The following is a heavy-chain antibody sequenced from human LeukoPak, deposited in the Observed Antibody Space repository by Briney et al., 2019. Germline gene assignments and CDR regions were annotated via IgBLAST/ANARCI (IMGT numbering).Heavy chain of an antibody. CDR2: ISAYNGNT. CDR3: ARTYGSGSSQPFDY. V-gene: IGHV1-18*01. CDR1: GYTFTSFG. J-gene: IGHJ4*02. D-gene: IGHD3-10*01. Sequence: ASVKVSCKASGYTFTSFGISWVRQAPGQGLEWMVWISAYNGNTNYAQNLQGRVTMTTDTSTRTAYMELRSLRSDDTAVYYCARTYGSGSSQPFDYWGQGTLVTVSS.